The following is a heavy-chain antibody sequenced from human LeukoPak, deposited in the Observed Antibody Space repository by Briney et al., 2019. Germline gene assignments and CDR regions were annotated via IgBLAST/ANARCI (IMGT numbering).Heavy chain of an antibody. CDR3: ARESGYCSGGSCYSYYYMDV. CDR1: GGTFSSYA. J-gene: IGHJ6*03. CDR2: IIPIFGTA. V-gene: IGHV1-69*05. D-gene: IGHD2-15*01. Sequence: SVKVSCKASGGTFSSYAISWVRQAPGQGLEWMVGIIPIFGTANYAQKFQGRVTITTDESTSTAYMELSSLRSEDTAVYYCARESGYCSGGSCYSYYYMDVWGKGTTVTVSS.